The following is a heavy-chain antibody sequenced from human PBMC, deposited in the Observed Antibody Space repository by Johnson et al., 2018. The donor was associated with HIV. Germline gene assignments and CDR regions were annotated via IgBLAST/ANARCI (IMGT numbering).Heavy chain of an antibody. Sequence: QVQLVESGGGVVQPGRSLRLSCAASGFTFSNYGMHWVRQSPGRGLEWVAVISYDGSNKKYADSVKGRFTISRDNSKNTLYLQMNSLRPEDTAVYYCAKETRDSRSAFDIWGQGTLVTVSS. J-gene: IGHJ3*02. V-gene: IGHV3-30*18. CDR2: ISYDGSNK. CDR3: AKETRDSRSAFDI. CDR1: GFTFSNYG. D-gene: IGHD4-11*01.